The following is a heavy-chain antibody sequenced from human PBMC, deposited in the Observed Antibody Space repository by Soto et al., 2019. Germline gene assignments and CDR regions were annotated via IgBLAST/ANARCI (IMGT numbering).Heavy chain of an antibody. J-gene: IGHJ4*02. CDR1: GYTFTSYD. CDR3: VRLFYYGSGSWVE. V-gene: IGHV1-8*01. CDR2: VNPNNGHT. D-gene: IGHD3-10*01. Sequence: QVQLVQSGAEVMKPGASVKVSCKASGYTFTSYDINWVRQATGQGLEWMGWVNPNNGHTGYAQKFQGRVTMTRNTSISTAYMELDSLRSEDTAVYYCVRLFYYGSGSWVEWGQGTLVTVSS.